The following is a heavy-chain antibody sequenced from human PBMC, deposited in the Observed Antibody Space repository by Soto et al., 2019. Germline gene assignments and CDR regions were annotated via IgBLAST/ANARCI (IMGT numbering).Heavy chain of an antibody. Sequence: SVKVSCKTPGFTFTTSAVQWARHARGQRLEWIGWIVVGSGSTNYAQKFQERVTITRDISTTTVYMELSSLRVEYTAIYYCAAPYGMDVWGTGTTATVSS. CDR2: IVVGSGST. CDR3: AAPYGMDV. V-gene: IGHV1-58*01. CDR1: GFTFTTSA. J-gene: IGHJ6*04.